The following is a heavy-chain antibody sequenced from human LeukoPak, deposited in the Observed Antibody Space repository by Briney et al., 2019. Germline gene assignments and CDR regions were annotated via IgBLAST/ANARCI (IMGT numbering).Heavy chain of an antibody. Sequence: GGSLRLSCAASGFTFSSYAMHWVRQAPGKGLEWVAVISYGGSNKYYADSVKGRFTISRDNSKNTLYLQMNSLRAEDTAVYYCARDLSYYDSSGYYYETFDYWGQGTLVTVSS. J-gene: IGHJ4*02. V-gene: IGHV3-30-3*01. D-gene: IGHD3-22*01. CDR3: ARDLSYYDSSGYYYETFDY. CDR1: GFTFSSYA. CDR2: ISYGGSNK.